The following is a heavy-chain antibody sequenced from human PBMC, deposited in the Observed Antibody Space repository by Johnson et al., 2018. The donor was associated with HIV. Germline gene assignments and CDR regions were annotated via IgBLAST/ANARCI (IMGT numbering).Heavy chain of an antibody. V-gene: IGHV3-7*03. CDR3: AGVVRLAVAGSRQGAVGAFDM. CDR2: IKQDGSEK. J-gene: IGHJ3*02. D-gene: IGHD6-19*01. Sequence: VQLVESGGGLIQPGGSLRLSCAASGFTFSSYWMSWVRQAPGKGLEWVANIKQDGSEKYYVDSVKGRFTISRDNSKNTLYLQMNSLRAEDTALYYCAGVVRLAVAGSRQGAVGAFDMWGQGTMVTVSS. CDR1: GFTFSSYW.